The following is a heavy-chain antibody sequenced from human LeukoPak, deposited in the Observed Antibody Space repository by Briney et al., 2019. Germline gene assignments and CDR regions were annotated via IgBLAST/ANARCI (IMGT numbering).Heavy chain of an antibody. Sequence: PSETLSLTCSVSGDSIGTYWWTWIRQPAGKGLEWIGRIHTSGSTNYSPSLKSRVTMSVDTSKNQFSLKLSSVTAADTAVYYCARDRYYYDSSARYFDYWGQGTLVTVSS. J-gene: IGHJ4*02. CDR2: IHTSGST. D-gene: IGHD3-22*01. CDR1: GDSIGTYW. V-gene: IGHV4-4*07. CDR3: ARDRYYYDSSARYFDY.